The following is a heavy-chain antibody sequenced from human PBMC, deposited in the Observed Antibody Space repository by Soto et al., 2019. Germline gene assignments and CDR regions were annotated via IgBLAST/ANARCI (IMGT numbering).Heavy chain of an antibody. CDR1: GGSFSGYY. CDR3: ARNLYYYGSGRTALVDY. Sequence: SETLSLTCAVYGGSFSGYYWSWIRQPPGKGLEWIGEINHSGSTNYNPSLKSRVTISVDTSKNQFSQKLSSVTAADTAVYYCARNLYYYGSGRTALVDYWGQGTLVTVSS. D-gene: IGHD3-10*01. J-gene: IGHJ4*02. V-gene: IGHV4-34*01. CDR2: INHSGST.